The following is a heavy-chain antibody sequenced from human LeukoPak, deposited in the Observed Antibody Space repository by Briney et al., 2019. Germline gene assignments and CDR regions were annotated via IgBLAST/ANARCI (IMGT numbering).Heavy chain of an antibody. CDR1: GYSISSGYY. V-gene: IGHV4-38-2*01. CDR2: IYHSVST. CDR3: ARLRRDYYGSGAHEFDI. J-gene: IGHJ3*02. D-gene: IGHD3-10*01. Sequence: PSETLSFTCAVSGYSISSGYYWGWIRQPPGKGLEWIGSIYHSVSTYYNPSLKSRVTISIDTSKNQFSLKLSSVTAADTAVYYCARLRRDYYGSGAHEFDIWGQGTMVTVSS.